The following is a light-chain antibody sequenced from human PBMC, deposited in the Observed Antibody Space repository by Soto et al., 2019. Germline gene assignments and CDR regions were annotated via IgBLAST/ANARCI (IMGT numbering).Light chain of an antibody. J-gene: IGLJ3*02. Sequence: QLVLTQSPSASASLGASVKLTCTLSSGPSGYAVAWHQQQPGKGPRYLMKLHSDGSLFKGGGIPDRFSGSSSGADRYLTISSLQSEDEADYYCQTWGSGIVVFGGGTKVTVL. CDR1: SGPSGYA. CDR3: QTWGSGIVV. CDR2: LHSDGSL. V-gene: IGLV4-69*01.